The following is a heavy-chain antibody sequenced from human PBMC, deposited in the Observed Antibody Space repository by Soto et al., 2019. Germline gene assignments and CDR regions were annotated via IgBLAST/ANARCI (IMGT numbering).Heavy chain of an antibody. CDR2: ISYDGSNK. CDR1: GFTFSSYG. D-gene: IGHD3-22*01. J-gene: IGHJ4*02. CDR3: AKDAHFLTYYYDSSGYSDY. V-gene: IGHV3-30*18. Sequence: GGSLRLSCAASGFTFSSYGMHWVRQAPGKGLEWVAVISYDGSNKYYADSVKGRFTISRDNSKNTLHLQMNSLRAEDTAVYYCAKDAHFLTYYYDSSGYSDYWGQGTLVTVSS.